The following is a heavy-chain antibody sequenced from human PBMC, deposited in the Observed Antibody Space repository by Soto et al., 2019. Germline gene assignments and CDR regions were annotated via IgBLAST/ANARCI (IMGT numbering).Heavy chain of an antibody. CDR1: GFTFGTYA. CDR3: ARDLPFGELRYFDWLLPEPFDY. J-gene: IGHJ4*02. V-gene: IGHV3-23*01. CDR2: ISYTVRDT. D-gene: IGHD3-9*01. Sequence: GGSLRLSCAASGFTFGTYAMDWVRQAPGKGLEWVATISYTVRDTFDTYYADSVKGRFTISRDNSKNSLYLQMNSLRDEDTAVYYCARDLPFGELRYFDWLLPEPFDYWGQGTLVTVSS.